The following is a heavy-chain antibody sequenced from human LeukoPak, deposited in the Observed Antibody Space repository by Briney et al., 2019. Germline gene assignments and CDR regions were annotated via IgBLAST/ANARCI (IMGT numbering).Heavy chain of an antibody. CDR2: IYYSGST. J-gene: IGHJ4*02. Sequence: SETLSLTCTVSGGSVSSGSYYWSWIRQPPGKGLECIGYIYYSGSTNYNPSLKSRVTISVDTSKNQFSLKLSSVTAADTAVYYCARAHYGSGLFDSWGQGTLVTVSS. D-gene: IGHD3-10*01. V-gene: IGHV4-61*01. CDR1: GGSVSSGSYY. CDR3: ARAHYGSGLFDS.